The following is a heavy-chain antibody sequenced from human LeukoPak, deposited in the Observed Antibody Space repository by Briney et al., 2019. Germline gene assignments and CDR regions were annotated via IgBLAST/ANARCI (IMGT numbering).Heavy chain of an antibody. V-gene: IGHV3-43D*03. CDR2: ISWDGGST. CDR1: GFTFDDYA. Sequence: PGGSLRISCAASGFTFDDYAMHRVRQAPGKGLEWVSLISWDGGSTYYADSVKGRFTISRDNSKNSLYLQMNSLRAEDTALYYCAKDDGSGSTYAALDYWGQGTLVTVSS. CDR3: AKDDGSGSTYAALDY. D-gene: IGHD3-10*01. J-gene: IGHJ4*02.